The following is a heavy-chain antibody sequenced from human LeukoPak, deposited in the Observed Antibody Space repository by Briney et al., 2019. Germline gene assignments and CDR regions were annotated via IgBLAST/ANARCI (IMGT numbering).Heavy chain of an antibody. Sequence: ASETLSLTCTVSGGSISSNGYYWGWIRQPPGKGLEWIGSFYYTGSTFYSPSLKSRVTISVDTSKNQFSLKLSSVTAADTAVYYCARAGIVVVPAALNWFDPWGQGTLVTVSS. CDR3: ARAGIVVVPAALNWFDP. CDR2: FYYTGST. J-gene: IGHJ5*02. V-gene: IGHV4-39*07. D-gene: IGHD2-2*01. CDR1: GGSISSNGYY.